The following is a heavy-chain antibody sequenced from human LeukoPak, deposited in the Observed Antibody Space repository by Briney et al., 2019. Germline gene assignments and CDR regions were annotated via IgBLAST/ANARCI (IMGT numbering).Heavy chain of an antibody. CDR3: TRERSTPGINWFDP. D-gene: IGHD2-2*01. CDR1: GESFCAYS. CDR2: ISHSGST. V-gene: IGHV4-34*01. Sequence: SETLSLTCAVYGESFCAYSWNWIRQSPGKGLEWIGEISHSGSTNYNPSLKSRVTISVDTSKNQTSKRQFSLKLNSVTAADTAVYYCTRERSTPGINWFDPWGQGTLVTVSS. J-gene: IGHJ5*02.